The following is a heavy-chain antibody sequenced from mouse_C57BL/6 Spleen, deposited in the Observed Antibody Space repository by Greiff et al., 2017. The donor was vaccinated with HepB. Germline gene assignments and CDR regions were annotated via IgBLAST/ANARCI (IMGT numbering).Heavy chain of an antibody. CDR3: ARGYGSSVDY. J-gene: IGHJ2*01. D-gene: IGHD1-1*01. CDR1: GYTFTSYG. CDR2: IYPRSGNT. V-gene: IGHV1-81*01. Sequence: QVQLKESGAELARPGASVKLSCKASGYTFTSYGISWVKQRTGQGLEWIGEIYPRSGNTYYNEKFKGKATLTADKSSSTAYMELRSLTSEDSAVYFCARGYGSSVDYWGQGTTLTVSS.